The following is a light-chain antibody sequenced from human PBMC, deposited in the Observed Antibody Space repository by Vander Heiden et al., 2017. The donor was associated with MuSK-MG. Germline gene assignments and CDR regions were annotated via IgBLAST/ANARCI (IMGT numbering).Light chain of an antibody. CDR3: QQYGSSPLT. J-gene: IGKJ3*01. CDR1: QRVSSSY. CDR2: GAS. V-gene: IGKV3-20*01. Sequence: EIVLTQSPGTLSLSPGERATLSCRASQRVSSSYLAWYQQKPGQAPRLLIYGASSRATGIPDRFSGSGSGTDFTLTISRLEPEDFAVYYCQQYGSSPLTFGHGTKVDIK.